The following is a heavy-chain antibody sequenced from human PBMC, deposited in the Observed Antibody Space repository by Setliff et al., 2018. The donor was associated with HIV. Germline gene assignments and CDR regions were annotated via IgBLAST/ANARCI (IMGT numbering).Heavy chain of an antibody. D-gene: IGHD2-2*01. V-gene: IGHV4-34*01. J-gene: IGHJ6*03. CDR3: GNQAVVPADMDYYYYIDV. Sequence: SETLSLTCAVFGGSFTDIGGSFTDYYWIWIRQPPGKGLEWIGEINHSGSTHYNPSLKSRVTISVDTSKNQFSLKLSSVTAADTAVYYCGNQAVVPADMDYYYYIDVWGKGTTVTVSS. CDR2: INHSGST. CDR1: GGSFTDIGGSFTDYY.